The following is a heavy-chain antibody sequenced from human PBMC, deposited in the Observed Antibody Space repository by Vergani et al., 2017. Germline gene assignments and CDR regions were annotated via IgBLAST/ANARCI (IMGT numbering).Heavy chain of an antibody. CDR2: ISSSSSYI. CDR3: ARDTDSSSRFDY. J-gene: IGHJ4*02. V-gene: IGHV3-21*01. CDR1: GFTFSSYS. D-gene: IGHD6-13*01. Sequence: VQLVESGGGVVQPGRSLRLSCAASGFTFSSYSMNWVRQAPGKGLEWVSSISSSSSYIYYADSVKGRFTISRDNAKNSLYLQMNSLRAEDTAVYYCARDTDSSSRFDYWGQGTLVTVSS.